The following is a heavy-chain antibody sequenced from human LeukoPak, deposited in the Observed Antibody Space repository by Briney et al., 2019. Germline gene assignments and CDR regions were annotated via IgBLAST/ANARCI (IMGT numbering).Heavy chain of an antibody. D-gene: IGHD3-22*01. Sequence: ASVTVSCKASGYTFTSYGISWVRQAPGQGLEWVGWISAYNGNTNYAQNLQGRVTMTTDTSTRPASMWLGCLRSDEPGVYFCARDLYYCDSRGYAPHDYWGQGTLVTVSS. CDR3: ARDLYYCDSRGYAPHDY. J-gene: IGHJ4*02. CDR2: ISAYNGNT. V-gene: IGHV1-18*01. CDR1: GYTFTSYG.